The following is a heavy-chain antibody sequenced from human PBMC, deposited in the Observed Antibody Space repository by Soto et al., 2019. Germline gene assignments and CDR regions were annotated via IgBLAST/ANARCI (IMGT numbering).Heavy chain of an antibody. D-gene: IGHD1-1*01. Sequence: VAVTSYDGSNKYYADSVKGRFTISRDNSKNTLYLQMNSLRAEDTAVYYCAKGGTTSGTIDYWGQGTLVTVSS. V-gene: IGHV3-30*18. J-gene: IGHJ4*02. CDR3: AKGGTTSGTIDY. CDR2: TSYDGSNK.